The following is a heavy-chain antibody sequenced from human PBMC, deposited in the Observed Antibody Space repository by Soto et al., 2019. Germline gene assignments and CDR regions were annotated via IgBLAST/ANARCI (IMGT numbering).Heavy chain of an antibody. D-gene: IGHD3-22*01. CDR1: GYSFTTDW. CDR3: ARPHTYYYDSSTYYYEV. Sequence: PGESLKISCKASGYSFTTDWIGWVRQMPGKGLEWMGIIYPGDSDTRYSPSFQGQVTVSADKSISTAYLQWSSLKASETAMYYCARPHTYYYDSSTYYYEVWGQGTLVTVSS. J-gene: IGHJ4*02. V-gene: IGHV5-51*01. CDR2: IYPGDSDT.